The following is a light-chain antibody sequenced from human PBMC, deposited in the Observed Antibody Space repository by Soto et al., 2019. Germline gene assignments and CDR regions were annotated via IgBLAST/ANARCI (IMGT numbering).Light chain of an antibody. CDR3: QQYYSTPIT. V-gene: IGKV4-1*01. CDR2: WAS. Sequence: DIVMTQSPDSLAVSLGERATINCKSSQSVLYSSNNKNYLAWYQQKPGQPPKLLIYWASTRESGVPDRFSVSGSGTDFTLTISSLQAEDVAVYYCQQYYSTPITFGQGTKVDIK. J-gene: IGKJ1*01. CDR1: QSVLYSSNNKNY.